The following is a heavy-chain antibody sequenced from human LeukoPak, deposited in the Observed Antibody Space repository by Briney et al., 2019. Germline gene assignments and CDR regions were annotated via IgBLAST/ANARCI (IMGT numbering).Heavy chain of an antibody. D-gene: IGHD2-21*02. CDR2: ISWNSGST. CDR1: GFTFDDYA. V-gene: IGHV3-9*01. J-gene: IGHJ4*02. CDR3: AKSSCGGDCNIDY. Sequence: GRSLRLSCAASGFTFDDYAMHWVRQAPGKGLEWVSGISWNSGSTGYADSVKGRFTISRDNAKNSLYLQMNSLRAEDTALYYCAKSSCGGDCNIDYWGQGTLVTVSS.